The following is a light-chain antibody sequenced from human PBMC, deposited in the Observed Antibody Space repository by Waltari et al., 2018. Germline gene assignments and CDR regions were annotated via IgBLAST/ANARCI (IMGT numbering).Light chain of an antibody. CDR3: SSYTSSTTLLV. V-gene: IGLV2-14*03. Sequence: QSALTQPASVSGSPGQSITISCIGTSSDVGTYKYVSWYHRHPGKAPKLLIYDVSHRPSGVSNRFSGSKSGNTASLTISGLQAEDGADYYCSSYTSSTTLLVFGTGTKVTVL. CDR1: SSDVGTYKY. CDR2: DVS. J-gene: IGLJ1*01.